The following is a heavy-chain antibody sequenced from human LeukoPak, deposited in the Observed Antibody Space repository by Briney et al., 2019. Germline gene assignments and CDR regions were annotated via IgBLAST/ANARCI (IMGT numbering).Heavy chain of an antibody. Sequence: GASVKVSCKASGYTFTSYGISWVRQAPGQGLEWMGWISAYNGNTNYAQKLQGRVTMTTDTSTSTAYMELRSLRSDDTAVYYCATPPGLGSSQTNHYYYYYGMDVWGQGTTVTVSS. D-gene: IGHD2-21*01. CDR2: ISAYNGNT. CDR1: GYTFTSYG. CDR3: ATPPGLGSSQTNHYYYYYGMDV. J-gene: IGHJ6*02. V-gene: IGHV1-18*01.